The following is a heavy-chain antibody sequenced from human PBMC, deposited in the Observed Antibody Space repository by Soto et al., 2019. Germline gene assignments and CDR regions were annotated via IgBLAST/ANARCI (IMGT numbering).Heavy chain of an antibody. J-gene: IGHJ4*02. V-gene: IGHV1-3*01. CDR3: ARGGYFDSSNYLAY. CDR1: GYTFTSYG. CDR2: INPGNGNT. D-gene: IGHD3-22*01. Sequence: WASVKVSCKASGYTFTSYGINWVRQAPGRGLERMGWINPGNGNTKYSQQFQGRVIIDRDTSASTAYMELSSLRSEDTAVYYCARGGYFDSSNYLAYWGLGTLVTVSS.